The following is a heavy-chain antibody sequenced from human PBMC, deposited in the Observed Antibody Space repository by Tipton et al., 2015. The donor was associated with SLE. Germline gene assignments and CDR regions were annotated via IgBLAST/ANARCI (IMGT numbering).Heavy chain of an antibody. J-gene: IGHJ6*03. Sequence: TLSLTCFVSGDSITSDIYYWGWIRQPPGKGLEWIGSVYDSGTTYYNPSLKSRVTISVDTSKNQFSLKLSSVTAADTAVYYCASIGPIYYYYYYMDVWGKGTTVTVSS. CDR1: GDSITSDIYY. V-gene: IGHV4-39*07. CDR3: ASIGPIYYYYYYMDV. CDR2: VYDSGTT.